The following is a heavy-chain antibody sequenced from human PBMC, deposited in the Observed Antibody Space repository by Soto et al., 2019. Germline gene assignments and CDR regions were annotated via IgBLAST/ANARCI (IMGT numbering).Heavy chain of an antibody. CDR1: GGTFSSYA. Sequence: QVQVVQSGAEVKKPGYSVKVSCKASGGTFSSYAISWVRQAPGQGLEWMGGIIPIFGTANYAQKFQGRVTMTADESTSTAYMELSSLRSEDTAVYYCARDGGVYDYSPFDYWGQGTLVTVSS. CDR2: IIPIFGTA. CDR3: ARDGGVYDYSPFDY. D-gene: IGHD4-4*01. J-gene: IGHJ4*02. V-gene: IGHV1-69*12.